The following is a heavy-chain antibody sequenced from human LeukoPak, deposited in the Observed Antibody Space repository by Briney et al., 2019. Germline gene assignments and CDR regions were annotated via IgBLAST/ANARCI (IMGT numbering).Heavy chain of an antibody. J-gene: IGHJ5*02. CDR3: ARNWSPGRNWFDP. CDR1: GGSICVTDYY. V-gene: IGHV4-39*01. D-gene: IGHD3-3*01. Sequence: PSETLSLTCTVSGGSICVTDYYWGWLRQTPGGGLEWIGRIYYSGYAYFSPSLKSRVTITVDTSRNQFALRVTSVGAADTGLYYCARNWSPGRNWFDPWGQGTLVTVSS. CDR2: IYYSGYA.